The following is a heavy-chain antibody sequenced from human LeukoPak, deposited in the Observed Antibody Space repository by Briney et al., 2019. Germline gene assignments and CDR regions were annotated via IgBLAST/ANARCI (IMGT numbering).Heavy chain of an antibody. CDR3: ARDAVPAASYYYYGMDV. V-gene: IGHV3-21*01. CDR2: ISSSSSYI. Sequence: GGSLRLSCAASGFTFSSYSMNWVRQAPGKGLEWVSSISSSSSYIYYADSVKGRFTISRDNAKNSLYLQMNSLRAENTAVYYCARDAVPAASYYYYGMDVWGQGTTVTVSS. J-gene: IGHJ6*02. D-gene: IGHD2-2*01. CDR1: GFTFSSYS.